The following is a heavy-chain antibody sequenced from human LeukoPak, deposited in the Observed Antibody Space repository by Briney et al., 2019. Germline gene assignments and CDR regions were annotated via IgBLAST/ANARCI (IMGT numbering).Heavy chain of an antibody. J-gene: IGHJ4*02. Sequence: GGSLRLSCAASGFTFSSYGMHWVGQAPGKGLEWLAVIWHDGSKKYYADSVKGRFTISRDNSRNILYLRMNSLRAEDTAVYFCARQNENGELDYGGQGTLVTVSS. V-gene: IGHV3-33*01. D-gene: IGHD2-8*01. CDR2: IWHDGSKK. CDR3: ARQNENGELDY. CDR1: GFTFSSYG.